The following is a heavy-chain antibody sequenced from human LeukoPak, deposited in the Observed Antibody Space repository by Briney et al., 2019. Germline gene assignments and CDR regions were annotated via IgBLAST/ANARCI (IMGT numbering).Heavy chain of an antibody. J-gene: IGHJ6*02. CDR1: GGSISSSNW. D-gene: IGHD3-10*01. V-gene: IGHV4-4*02. Sequence: SETLSLTCAVSGGSISSSNWWSWVRQPPGKGLEWIGEIYHSGSTNYNPSLKSRVTISVDKSKNQFSLKLSSVTAADTAVYYCARVHLENSGSYYNVMDVWGQGTTVTVSS. CDR2: IYHSGST. CDR3: ARVHLENSGSYYNVMDV.